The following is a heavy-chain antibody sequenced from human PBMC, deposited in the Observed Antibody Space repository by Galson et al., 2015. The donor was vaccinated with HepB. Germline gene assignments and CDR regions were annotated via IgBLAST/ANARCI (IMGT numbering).Heavy chain of an antibody. J-gene: IGHJ4*02. CDR3: AKGDLLSIAVAGTRFDY. CDR1: GFTFSSYG. V-gene: IGHV3-30*02. D-gene: IGHD6-19*01. CDR2: IRYDGSNK. Sequence: SLRLSCAASGFTFSSYGMHWVRQAPGKGLEWVAFIRYDGSNKYYADSVKGRFTISRDNSKNTLYLQMNSLRAEDTAVYYCAKGDLLSIAVAGTRFDYWGQGTLVTVSS.